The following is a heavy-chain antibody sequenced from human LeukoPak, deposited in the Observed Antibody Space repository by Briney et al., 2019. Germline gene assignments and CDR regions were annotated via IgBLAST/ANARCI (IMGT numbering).Heavy chain of an antibody. J-gene: IGHJ4*02. Sequence: GGSLRLSCAASGFIVSSNYMSWVRQAPGKGLEWVSIIYTDGGTYYGDSVKGRFTISRDNSENTLYLQMNSLRPEDTAVYYCAKSMYTGGGYRNFVDSWGQGTLVTVPS. D-gene: IGHD6-13*01. CDR3: AKSMYTGGGYRNFVDS. V-gene: IGHV3-66*02. CDR1: GFIVSSNY. CDR2: IYTDGGT.